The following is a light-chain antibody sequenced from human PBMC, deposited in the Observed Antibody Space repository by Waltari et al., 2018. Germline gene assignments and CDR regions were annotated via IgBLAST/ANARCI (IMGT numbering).Light chain of an antibody. CDR1: RRRSEY. CDR3: LSRDTTSTRV. J-gene: IGLJ3*02. CDR2: GQD. Sequence: SSELTQDPAVSVALGQTVRITCQGDRRRSEYAHWYQQRPGQAPILILYGQDNRPSGVPDRFSGSTSGTTASLTITGAQAEDEADYYCLSRDTTSTRVFGGGTRLTV. V-gene: IGLV3-19*01.